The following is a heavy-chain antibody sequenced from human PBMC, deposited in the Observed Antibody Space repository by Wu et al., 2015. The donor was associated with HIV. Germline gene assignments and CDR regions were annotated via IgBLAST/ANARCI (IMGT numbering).Heavy chain of an antibody. CDR3: AKGEPDYGDDSYDFYYMDV. J-gene: IGHJ6*03. CDR2: ISAFNGNT. CDR1: GYTFSSYG. Sequence: QVQLVQSGTEVKKPGASVKVSCKASGYTFSSYGISWVRQAPGQGLEWMGWISAFNGNTDFAQRVQDRVTMTTDTSTSTAYMELRNLGSDDTAVYYCAKGEPDYGDDSYDFYYMDVWGRGTTVTVSS. V-gene: IGHV1-18*01. D-gene: IGHD4-17*01.